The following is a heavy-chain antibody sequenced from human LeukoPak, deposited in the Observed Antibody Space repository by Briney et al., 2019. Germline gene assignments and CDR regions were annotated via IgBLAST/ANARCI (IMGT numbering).Heavy chain of an antibody. D-gene: IGHD4-17*01. Sequence: SVKVSCKASGGTFSSYAISWVRQAPGQGLEWMGGIIPIFGTANYAQKFQGRVTITADKSTSTAYMELSSLRSEDTAVYYCASHLRLYYYYYMDVWGKGTTVTVSS. J-gene: IGHJ6*03. CDR2: IIPIFGTA. CDR3: ASHLRLYYYYYMDV. CDR1: GGTFSSYA. V-gene: IGHV1-69*06.